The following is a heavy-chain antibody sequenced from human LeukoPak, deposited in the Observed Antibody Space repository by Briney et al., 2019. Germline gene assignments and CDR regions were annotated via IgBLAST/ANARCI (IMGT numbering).Heavy chain of an antibody. CDR2: ISAYNGNT. D-gene: IGHD3-9*01. CDR3: ASPLTGYYNGAFDI. CDR1: GYTFTSYG. J-gene: IGHJ3*02. Sequence: GASVKVSCKASGYTFTSYGSSWVRQGPGQGLEWMGWISAYNGNTNYAQKLQGRVTMTTDTSTSTAYMELRSLRSDDTAVYYCASPLTGYYNGAFDIWGQGTMVTVSS. V-gene: IGHV1-18*01.